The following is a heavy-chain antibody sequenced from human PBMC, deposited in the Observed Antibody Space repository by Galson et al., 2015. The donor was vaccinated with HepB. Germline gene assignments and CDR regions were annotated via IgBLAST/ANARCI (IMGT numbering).Heavy chain of an antibody. J-gene: IGHJ6*03. V-gene: IGHV3-48*01. CDR3: ARERGGRYMDV. CDR2: IISNSNNI. CDR1: GFTFSPYT. D-gene: IGHD3-10*01. Sequence: SLRLSCAAPGFTFSPYTMNWVRQAPGKGLECISYIISNSNNIYYADSVKGRFTISRDNAKSSLYLQMNSLRAEDTADYYCARERGGRYMDVWGKGTTVTV.